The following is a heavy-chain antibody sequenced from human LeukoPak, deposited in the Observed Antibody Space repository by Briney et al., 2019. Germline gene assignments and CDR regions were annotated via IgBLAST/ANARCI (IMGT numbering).Heavy chain of an antibody. D-gene: IGHD3-22*01. CDR1: GGSISSSNYY. V-gene: IGHV4-39*01. J-gene: IGHJ4*02. Sequence: PSETPSLTCTVSGGSISSSNYYWGWIRQSPGRGLEWIGSIYYSGSTYYNSSLESRVTISVDTSKNQFSLILSSVTAADTAVYYCARHGRYYDSTRYYFDYWGQGTLVTVSS. CDR2: IYYSGST. CDR3: ARHGRYYDSTRYYFDY.